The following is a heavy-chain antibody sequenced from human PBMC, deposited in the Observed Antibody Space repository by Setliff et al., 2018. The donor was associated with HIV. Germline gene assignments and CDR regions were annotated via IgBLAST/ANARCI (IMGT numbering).Heavy chain of an antibody. J-gene: IGHJ4*02. CDR2: LYYRGTT. V-gene: IGHV4-38-2*01. CDR1: GYSISSDYY. CDR3: ARRIYGNNPYFDY. Sequence: PSETLSLTCGVSGYSISSDYYWGWIRQPPGKGPEWIGSLYYRGTTYYNPSLKSRVTISVDTSQNQFSLKLSSVTAADTAIYYCARRIYGNNPYFDYWSQGTLVTVSS. D-gene: IGHD4-17*01.